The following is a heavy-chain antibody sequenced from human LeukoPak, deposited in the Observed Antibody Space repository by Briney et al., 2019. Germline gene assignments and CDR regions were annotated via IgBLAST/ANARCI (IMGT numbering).Heavy chain of an antibody. D-gene: IGHD1-26*01. J-gene: IGHJ6*02. CDR2: ISVYNTKT. Sequence: ASVKVSCKASGYTFTTYGISWVRQAPGQGLEWMGWISVYNTKTNYPQKFQGRVTMTTDTSTSTAHMELRSLRSDDTAVYYCARVVKWELRKNYYYGMDVWGQGTTVTVSS. CDR1: GYTFTTYG. V-gene: IGHV1-18*01. CDR3: ARVVKWELRKNYYYGMDV.